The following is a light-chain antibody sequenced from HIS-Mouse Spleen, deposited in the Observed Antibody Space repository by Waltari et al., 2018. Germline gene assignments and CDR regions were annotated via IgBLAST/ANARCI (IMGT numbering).Light chain of an antibody. CDR3: CSYAGSSPYVV. V-gene: IGLV2-23*01. J-gene: IGLJ2*01. CDR1: SSDVVSYNL. CDR2: EGS. Sequence: QSALTQPASVSGSPGQSITISFTGTSSDVVSYNLVSWYQQHPGKAPKLMIYEGSKRPSGVSNSFAGSKSGNTASLTISGLQAEDEADYYCCSYAGSSPYVVFGGGTKLTVL.